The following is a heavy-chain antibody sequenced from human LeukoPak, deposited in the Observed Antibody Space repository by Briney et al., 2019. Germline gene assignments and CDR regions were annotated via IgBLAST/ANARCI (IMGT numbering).Heavy chain of an antibody. V-gene: IGHV3-30*18. CDR1: GFTFSSYG. CDR2: ISYDGSNK. J-gene: IGHJ4*02. D-gene: IGHD3-22*01. CDR3: AKDRKAYYDSIGFDY. Sequence: GRSLGLSRAASGFTFSSYGMHWVRQAPGKGLEWVAVISYDGSNKYYADSVKGRFTISRDNSKNTLYLQMNSLRAEDTAVYYCAKDRKAYYDSIGFDYWGQGTLVTVSS.